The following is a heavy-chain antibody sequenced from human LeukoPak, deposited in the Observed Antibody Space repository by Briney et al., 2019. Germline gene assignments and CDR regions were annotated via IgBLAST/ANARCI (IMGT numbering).Heavy chain of an antibody. CDR3: ARDSYCSSTSCYYYYGMDV. V-gene: IGHV1-2*02. J-gene: IGHJ6*02. CDR1: GYTFTGYY. Sequence: ASVKVSCKASGYTFTGYYMHWVRQAPGQGLEWMGWINPNSGGTNYAQKFQGRVTMTRDTSISTAYMELSGLRSDDTAVYYCARDSYCSSTSCYYYYGMDVWGQGTTVTVSS. CDR2: INPNSGGT. D-gene: IGHD2-2*01.